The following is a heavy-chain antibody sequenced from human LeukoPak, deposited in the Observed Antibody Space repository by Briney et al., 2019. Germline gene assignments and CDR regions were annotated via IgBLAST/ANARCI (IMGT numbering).Heavy chain of an antibody. CDR1: GLTVSANY. Sequence: PGGSLRLSCVVSGLTVSANYMSWVRQAPGKGLEWVSVIYSGGTTYYADSVKGRFTISRDSSKNTLYLQMNSLRAEDTAVYYCARDRELGHFGYWGQGTLVTVSS. V-gene: IGHV3-53*01. D-gene: IGHD7-27*01. J-gene: IGHJ4*02. CDR2: IYSGGTT. CDR3: ARDRELGHFGY.